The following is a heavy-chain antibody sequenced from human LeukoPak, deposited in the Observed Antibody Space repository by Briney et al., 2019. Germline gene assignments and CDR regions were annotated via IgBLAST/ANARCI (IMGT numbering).Heavy chain of an antibody. CDR2: IKTDGSST. CDR3: HPLAYISD. CDR1: GFTLSSQW. D-gene: IGHD6-19*01. Sequence: GGSLRLSCAVSGFTLSSQWMHWVRQALGKGLVWVSLIKTDGSSTNYADSVKGRFTVSRDDAKNTLYLQMSSLRAEDTAMYYCHPLAYISDWGQGTLVTVSS. J-gene: IGHJ4*02. V-gene: IGHV3-74*01.